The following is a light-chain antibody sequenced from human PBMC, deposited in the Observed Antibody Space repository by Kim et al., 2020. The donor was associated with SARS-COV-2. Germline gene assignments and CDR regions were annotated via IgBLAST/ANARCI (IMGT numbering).Light chain of an antibody. CDR1: QSVSTTY. V-gene: IGKV3-20*01. Sequence: EIVLTQSPGTLSLSPGERATLSCRASQSVSTTYLAWYQQKPRQARRLLIYCASSRATDLPYRFSGSGSGTDFTLTISRLDPEDFAVYFCQQYGRPPLTFGGGTKVDIK. CDR3: QQYGRPPLT. J-gene: IGKJ4*01. CDR2: CAS.